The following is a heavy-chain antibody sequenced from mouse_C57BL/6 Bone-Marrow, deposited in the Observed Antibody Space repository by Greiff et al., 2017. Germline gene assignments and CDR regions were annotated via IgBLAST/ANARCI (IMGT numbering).Heavy chain of an antibody. D-gene: IGHD1-2*01. CDR3: ATLLYYFDY. CDR1: GYTFTSYG. V-gene: IGHV1-81*01. J-gene: IGHJ2*01. CDR2: IYPRSGNT. Sequence: VQLVESGAELARPGASVKLSCKASGYTFTSYGISWVKQRPGQGLEWIGEIYPRSGNTYYNEKFKGKATLTADKSSSTAYMELRSLTSEDSAVYFCATLLYYFDYWGQGTTLTVSS.